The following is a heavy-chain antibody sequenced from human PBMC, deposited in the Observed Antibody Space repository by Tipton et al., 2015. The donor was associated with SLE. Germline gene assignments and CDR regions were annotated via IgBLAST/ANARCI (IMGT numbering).Heavy chain of an antibody. J-gene: IGHJ4*02. Sequence: SLRLSCAASGFTFSDYYMSWIRQAPGKGLEWVSYICSSSTYTNYAEDSVKGRFTISRDNAKNSLYLQMNNLRAEDTAVYYCGRADYYDSRNYRREEYWGQGTLVTVSS. CDR2: ICSSSTYT. D-gene: IGHD3-22*01. CDR1: GFTFSDYY. CDR3: GRADYYDSRNYRREEY. V-gene: IGHV3-11*05.